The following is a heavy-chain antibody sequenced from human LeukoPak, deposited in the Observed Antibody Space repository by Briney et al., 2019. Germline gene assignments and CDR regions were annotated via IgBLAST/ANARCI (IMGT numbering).Heavy chain of an antibody. CDR3: ARRTALEQYFDY. CDR2: ITGSGSNT. D-gene: IGHD1/OR15-1a*01. V-gene: IGHV3-23*01. Sequence: GGSLRLSCAASGFSFSSFAMSWVRQAPGKGLGWFSAITGSGSNTYYADSVKGRFTISRDNSKNTLYLQMNSMRADDTAVYYCARRTALEQYFDYWGQGTLVTVSS. J-gene: IGHJ4*02. CDR1: GFSFSSFA.